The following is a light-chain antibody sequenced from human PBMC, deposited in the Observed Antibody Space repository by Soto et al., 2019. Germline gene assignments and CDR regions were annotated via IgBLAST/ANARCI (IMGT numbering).Light chain of an antibody. V-gene: IGKV1-5*03. CDR3: QQYNSS. CDR1: QSISDW. J-gene: IGKJ2*01. Sequence: DIQMTQSPSTLSASLGDRVTITCRASQSISDWLAWYQKKPGKAPKLLIYKASTLESGVPSRFSGSGSGTEFTLTISSLQPDDFASYYCQQYNSSFGQGTKVDI. CDR2: KAS.